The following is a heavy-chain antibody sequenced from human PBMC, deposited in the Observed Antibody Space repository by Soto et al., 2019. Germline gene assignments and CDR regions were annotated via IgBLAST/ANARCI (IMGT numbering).Heavy chain of an antibody. Sequence: EVQLVVSGGGLVQPGGSLRLSCVVSGFIFSDHYMDWVRQAPGKGLEWVGRSRNKVNSYSTEYAASVIGRFTISRDDSRKSLFLQMNSLKTEDTAVYYCARPLYSGSGSYYYGMDVWGQGTTVTVSS. CDR2: SRNKVNSYST. V-gene: IGHV3-72*01. J-gene: IGHJ6*02. CDR1: GFIFSDHY. CDR3: ARPLYSGSGSYYYGMDV. D-gene: IGHD3-10*01.